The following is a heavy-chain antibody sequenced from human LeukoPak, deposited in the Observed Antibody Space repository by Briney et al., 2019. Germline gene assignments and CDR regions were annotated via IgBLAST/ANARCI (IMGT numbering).Heavy chain of an antibody. V-gene: IGHV4-59*01. Sequence: SETLSLTCTVSGGSISSYYWSWTRQPPGKGLEWIGYMYYSGSSNYRPSLKSRVTISVDTSKNQFSLKLSSVTAADTAVYYCAGDAGLGFVDAFGIWGQGTLVSVSS. J-gene: IGHJ3*02. CDR3: AGDAGLGFVDAFGI. CDR2: MYYSGSS. CDR1: GGSISSYY.